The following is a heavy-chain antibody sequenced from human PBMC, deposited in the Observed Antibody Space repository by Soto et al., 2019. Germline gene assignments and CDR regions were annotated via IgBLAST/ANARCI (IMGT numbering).Heavy chain of an antibody. Sequence: QVQLVQSGAEVKKPGSSVKVSCKASGGLFSTYAISWLRQAPGQGLEWKGGIIPLFGTPNYAQRVQVRVTITAEESTSKAYMEVSRRRSEDTAVYYCERDLDDYGSVNYDNRIDFWGQGTLVTVSS. D-gene: IGHD3-10*01. CDR2: IIPLFGTP. V-gene: IGHV1-69*01. CDR1: GGLFSTYA. CDR3: ERDLDDYGSVNYDNRIDF. J-gene: IGHJ4*02.